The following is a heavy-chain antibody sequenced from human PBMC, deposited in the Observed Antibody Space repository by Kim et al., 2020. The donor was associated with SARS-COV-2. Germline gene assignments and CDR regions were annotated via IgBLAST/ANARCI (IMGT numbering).Heavy chain of an antibody. J-gene: IGHJ6*02. CDR3: ARRESYYYYYGMDV. Sequence: PPHKIRVTISVGTSKNQFSLRLSSVTAADTAVYYCARRESYYYYYGMDVWGQGTTVTVSS. V-gene: IGHV4-39*01.